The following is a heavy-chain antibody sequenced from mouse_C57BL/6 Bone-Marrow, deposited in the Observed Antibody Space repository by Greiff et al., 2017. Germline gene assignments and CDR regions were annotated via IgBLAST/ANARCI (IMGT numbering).Heavy chain of an antibody. CDR1: GYAFSSSW. V-gene: IGHV1-82*01. Sequence: QVQLQQSGPELVKPGASVKISCKASGYAFSSSWMNWVKQRPGKGLEWIGRIYPGDGDTNSNGKFKGKATLTADKSSSTAYMQLSILTSEGSAVYLCARDYGCDWCFDVWGTGTTVTVSS. D-gene: IGHD2-2*01. J-gene: IGHJ1*03. CDR2: IYPGDGDT. CDR3: ARDYGCDWCFDV.